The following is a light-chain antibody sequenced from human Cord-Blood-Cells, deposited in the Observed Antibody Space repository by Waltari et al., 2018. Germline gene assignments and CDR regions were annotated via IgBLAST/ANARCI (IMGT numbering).Light chain of an antibody. CDR1: QSVSSSY. CDR3: QQYGSSPYT. J-gene: IGKJ2*01. CDR2: GAS. Sequence: VLTQSPGTLSLSPGDIATLSCRASQSVSSSYSAWYQQKPGQAPRLLIYGASSRATGIPDRLSGSGSGTDFTLTISRLEPEDFAVYYCQQYGSSPYTFGQGTKLEIK. V-gene: IGKV3-20*01.